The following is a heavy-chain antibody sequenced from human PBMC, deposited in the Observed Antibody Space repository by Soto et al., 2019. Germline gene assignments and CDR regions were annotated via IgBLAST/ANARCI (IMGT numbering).Heavy chain of an antibody. CDR2: INAGDGNT. CDR3: ARSIVVVTALDY. V-gene: IGHV1-3*01. Sequence: ASVKVSCKASGYTFTSYAMDWARQAPGQRLEWMGWINAGDGNTKYSQKFQGRVTITRDTSASTAYMELSSLRSEDTAVYYCARSIVVVTALDYWGQGTLVTVSS. J-gene: IGHJ4*02. CDR1: GYTFTSYA. D-gene: IGHD2-21*02.